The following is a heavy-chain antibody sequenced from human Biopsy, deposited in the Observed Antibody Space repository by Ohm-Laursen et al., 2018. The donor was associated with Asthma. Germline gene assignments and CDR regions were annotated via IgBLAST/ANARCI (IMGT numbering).Heavy chain of an antibody. Sequence: ASVKASRKISGYTFNSAGITWVRQAPGQGLEWMGWISVYNGNTKVAQKLQDRVTMITDTSTSTAYMELRSLRSDDTAVYFCARAVDYSHYYGIDVWGQGTTVTVS. CDR3: ARAVDYSHYYGIDV. J-gene: IGHJ6*02. D-gene: IGHD3-10*01. CDR1: GYTFNSAG. CDR2: ISVYNGNT. V-gene: IGHV1-18*01.